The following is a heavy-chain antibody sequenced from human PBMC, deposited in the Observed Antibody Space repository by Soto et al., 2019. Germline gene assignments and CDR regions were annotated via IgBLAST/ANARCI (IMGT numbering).Heavy chain of an antibody. CDR2: LSGSGGST. CDR1: GFSFIKYA. CDR3: ARGFSAGKGSPPDY. V-gene: IGHV3-23*01. Sequence: PVGSLRLSGAASGFSFIKYAMSWVRQAPGKGLEWVSGLSGSGGSTSSADSVKGRFAISRDNSRNTLYLQMNSLRDGDTAIYYCARGFSAGKGSPPDYWGQGTLVTVS. J-gene: IGHJ4*02. D-gene: IGHD3-10*01.